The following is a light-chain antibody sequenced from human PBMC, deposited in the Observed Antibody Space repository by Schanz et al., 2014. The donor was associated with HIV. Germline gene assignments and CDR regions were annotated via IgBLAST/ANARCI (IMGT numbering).Light chain of an antibody. CDR2: EAS. Sequence: DIQMTQSPSTLSASVGDRISITCRASQSVSTWLAWYQQKPGKAPKLLISEASILETGVPSTFSGSRSGTEFTLTISSLQPDDFATYYCLQYDDESSTFGQGTKLESK. J-gene: IGKJ2*01. CDR1: QSVSTW. V-gene: IGKV1-5*03. CDR3: LQYDDESST.